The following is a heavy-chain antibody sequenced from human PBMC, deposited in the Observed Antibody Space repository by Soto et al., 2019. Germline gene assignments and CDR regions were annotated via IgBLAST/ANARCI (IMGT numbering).Heavy chain of an antibody. J-gene: IGHJ4*02. CDR3: AKGPIFGVENIYDY. Sequence: DVQLLESGGDLVQPGGSLRLSCAASGFTFSSYAMSWVRQAPGKGLEWVSSMSGAGRSSYDADSVKGRFTISRVNSKNTLYLQMNNLRAEDTALYYCAKGPIFGVENIYDYWGQGTLVTVSS. CDR1: GFTFSSYA. D-gene: IGHD3-3*01. CDR2: MSGAGRSS. V-gene: IGHV3-23*01.